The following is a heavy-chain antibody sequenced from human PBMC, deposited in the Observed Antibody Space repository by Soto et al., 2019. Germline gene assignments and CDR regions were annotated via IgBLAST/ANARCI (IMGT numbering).Heavy chain of an antibody. CDR2: IYYSGST. CDR1: GGSISSSSYY. J-gene: IGHJ4*02. Sequence: SETLSLTCTVSGGSISSSSYYRGWIRQPPGKGLEWIGSIYYSGSTYYNPSLKSRVTISVDTSKNQFSLKLSSVTAADTAVYYCARREVFLEWLLDYFDYWGQGTLVTVSS. CDR3: ARREVFLEWLLDYFDY. D-gene: IGHD3-3*01. V-gene: IGHV4-39*01.